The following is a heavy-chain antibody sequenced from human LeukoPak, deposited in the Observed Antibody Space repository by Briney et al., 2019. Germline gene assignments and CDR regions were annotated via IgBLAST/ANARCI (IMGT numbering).Heavy chain of an antibody. CDR3: ARGHYDVLAASYKWTPDY. J-gene: IGHJ4*02. CDR1: GFTFNTFN. Sequence: GGSLRLSCAASGFTFNTFNMNWVRQAPGKGLEWVSSITSGGDYIYYADSVKGRFTTSRDNAKNSLSLQLTSLRVEDTAVYYCARGHYDVLAASYKWTPDYWGQGTLVTVSS. D-gene: IGHD3-9*01. V-gene: IGHV3-21*01. CDR2: ITSGGDYI.